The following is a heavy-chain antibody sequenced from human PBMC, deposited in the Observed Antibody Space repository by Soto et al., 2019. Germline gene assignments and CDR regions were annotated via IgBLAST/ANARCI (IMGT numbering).Heavy chain of an antibody. V-gene: IGHV1-18*01. CDR2: ISAYNGNT. CDR1: GYTFTSYG. D-gene: IGHD3-3*01. J-gene: IGHJ4*02. Sequence: ASVKVSCKASGYTFTSYGISWVRQAPGQGLEWMGWISAYNGNTNYAQKLQGRVTTTTDTSTSTAYMELRSLRSDDTTVYYCARRFLEWTPYYFDYWGQGTLVTVSS. CDR3: ARRFLEWTPYYFDY.